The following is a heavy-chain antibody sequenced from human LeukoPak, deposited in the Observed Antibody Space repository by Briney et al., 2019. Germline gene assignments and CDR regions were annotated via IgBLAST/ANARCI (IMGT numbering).Heavy chain of an antibody. CDR2: IYYRGST. J-gene: IGHJ4*02. Sequence: SETLSFTCTVSGGSISSSSYYWGWIRQPPGKGLEWIGSIYYRGSTFYNPALKSRVTISVDTSKNQFSLKLSSVTAADTAVYYCARGHRKYYYDSSGDIDYWGQGTLVTVSS. CDR3: ARGHRKYYYDSSGDIDY. D-gene: IGHD3-22*01. CDR1: GGSISSSSYY. V-gene: IGHV4-39*07.